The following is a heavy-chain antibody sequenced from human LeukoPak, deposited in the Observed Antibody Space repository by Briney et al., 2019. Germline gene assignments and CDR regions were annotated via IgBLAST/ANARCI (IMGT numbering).Heavy chain of an antibody. CDR2: INHSGST. CDR1: GGSFSGYY. V-gene: IGHV4-34*01. Sequence: SETLSLTCAVYGGSFSGYYWSWIRQPPGKGLEWIGEINHSGSTNYNPSLKSRATISVDTSKNQFSLKLSSVTAADTAVYYCAKGMNLNYWGQGTLVTVSS. J-gene: IGHJ4*02. CDR3: AKGMNLNY.